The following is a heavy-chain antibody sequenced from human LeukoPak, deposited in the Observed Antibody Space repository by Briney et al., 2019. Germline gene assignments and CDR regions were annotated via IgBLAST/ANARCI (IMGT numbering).Heavy chain of an antibody. D-gene: IGHD1-26*01. CDR2: IIPILGTA. J-gene: IGHJ4*02. V-gene: IGHV1-69*01. Sequence: GSSVKVSCKASGSTFSSYAISWVRQAPGQGLEWMGGIIPILGTANYAQKFQGRVTITADESTSTAYMELSSLRSEDTAVYYCAREVGATLNFDYWGQGTLVTVSS. CDR1: GSTFSSYA. CDR3: AREVGATLNFDY.